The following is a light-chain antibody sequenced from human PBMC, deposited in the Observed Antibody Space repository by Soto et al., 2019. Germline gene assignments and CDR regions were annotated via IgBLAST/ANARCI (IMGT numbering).Light chain of an antibody. J-gene: IGKJ4*01. V-gene: IGKV1-17*01. CDR3: QQLNSYPRLFN. Sequence: DIQMTQSPSSLSASVGDRVSISRRASQSFSAHLTWCKQEPGKALQSGVPSRFSGSGSGTEFTLTISSLQPEDLATYYCQQLNSYPRLFNFGGGTKVEIK. CDR1: QSFSAH.